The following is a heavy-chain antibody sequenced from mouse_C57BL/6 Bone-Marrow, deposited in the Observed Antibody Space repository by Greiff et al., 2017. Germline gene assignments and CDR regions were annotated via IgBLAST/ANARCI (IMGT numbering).Heavy chain of an antibody. V-gene: IGHV1-18*01. CDR1: GYTFTVYN. CDR2: INPNNGGT. Sequence: VHVKQSGPELVKPGASVKIPCKASGYTFTVYNMDWVKQSHGKSLEWIGDINPNNGGTIYNQKLKGKAKLTVDTSSRTAYMELRSLTAEDTAVYYCARSELRYPFAYWGQGTLVTVSA. CDR3: ARSELRYPFAY. J-gene: IGHJ3*01. D-gene: IGHD1-1*01.